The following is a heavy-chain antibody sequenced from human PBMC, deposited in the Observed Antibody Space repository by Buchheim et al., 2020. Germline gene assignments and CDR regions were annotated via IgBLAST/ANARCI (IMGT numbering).Heavy chain of an antibody. Sequence: QLQLQESGPGLVKPSQTLSLTCTVSGGSISSGGYYWSWIRQPPGKGLEWIGYIYYSGSTYYNPSLKSRVTISVDTSKNQFSLKLSSVTAADTAVYYCARNIVVVVADTGNWFDPWGQGTL. CDR3: ARNIVVVVADTGNWFDP. J-gene: IGHJ5*02. V-gene: IGHV4-31*03. CDR1: GGSISSGGYY. CDR2: IYYSGST. D-gene: IGHD2-15*01.